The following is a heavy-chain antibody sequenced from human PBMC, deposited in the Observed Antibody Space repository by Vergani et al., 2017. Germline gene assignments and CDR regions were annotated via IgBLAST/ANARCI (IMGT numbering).Heavy chain of an antibody. V-gene: IGHV4-30-2*01. CDR3: ARPGRKYYYGSRNWFDP. J-gene: IGHJ5*02. CDR1: GGSISSGGYS. Sequence: QLQLQESGSGLVKPSQTLSLTCAVSGGSISSGGYSWSWIRQPPGKGLEWIGYIYHSGSTYYNPSLKSRVTISVDRSKNQFSLKLSSVTAADTAVYYCARPGRKYYYGSRNWFDPWGQGTLVTVSS. CDR2: IYHSGST. D-gene: IGHD3-10*01.